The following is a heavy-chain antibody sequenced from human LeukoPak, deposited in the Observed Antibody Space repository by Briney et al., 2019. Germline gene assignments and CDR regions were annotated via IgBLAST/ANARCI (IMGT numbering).Heavy chain of an antibody. J-gene: IGHJ3*02. D-gene: IGHD1-7*01. CDR2: FIPIFGTA. V-gene: IGHV1-69*05. Sequence: SVNVSCKASGGTFSSYAISWVRQAPGQGPGWMGGFIPIFGTANNAQKFQGRVTITTDESTSTAYMELSSLRSEDASVYYWALIGTRTGTLPLFDIWGQGTMVTVSS. CDR1: GGTFSSYA. CDR3: ALIGTRTGTLPLFDI.